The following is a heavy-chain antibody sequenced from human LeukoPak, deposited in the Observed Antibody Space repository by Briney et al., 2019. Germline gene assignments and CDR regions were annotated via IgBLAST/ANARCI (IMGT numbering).Heavy chain of an antibody. V-gene: IGHV3-23*03. J-gene: IGHJ6*03. CDR2: IYTGGST. CDR3: ARVRPHPTIDV. CDR1: GFTFSSYA. D-gene: IGHD6-6*01. Sequence: GGSLRLSCAASGFTFSSYAMSWVRQAPGKGLEWVSVIYTGGSTYYADSVKGRFTISRDNSKNTLYLQMNSLRAEDTAVYYCARVRPHPTIDVWGKGTTVTVSS.